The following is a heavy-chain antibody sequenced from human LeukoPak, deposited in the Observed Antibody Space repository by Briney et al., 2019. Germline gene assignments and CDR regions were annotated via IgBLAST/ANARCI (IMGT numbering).Heavy chain of an antibody. Sequence: PGGSLRLSCAASGFSFSNYAMNWVRQAPGKGLEWVSIIFGAGKNTTYYADSVKGRFTVSRGNSKNTLYLQMTNLRPEDTAKYYCAKRNTMIRGGPSFDYWGQGILVAVSS. D-gene: IGHD3-10*01. CDR2: IFGAGKNTT. V-gene: IGHV3-23*03. CDR1: GFSFSNYA. J-gene: IGHJ4*02. CDR3: AKRNTMIRGGPSFDY.